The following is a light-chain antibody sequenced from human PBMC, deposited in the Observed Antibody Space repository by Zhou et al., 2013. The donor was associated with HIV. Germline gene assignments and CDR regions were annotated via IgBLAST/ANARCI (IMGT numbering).Light chain of an antibody. Sequence: DIQLTQSPSFLSASVADRVTITCRASQGISSYLAWYQQKPGKAPKLLIYAASSLQSGVPSRFSGDGSGTEFTLTIGSLQPEDFATYYCQQLNSYPLTFGGGTTVE. CDR1: QGISSY. V-gene: IGKV1-9*01. J-gene: IGKJ4*01. CDR3: QQLNSYPLT. CDR2: AAS.